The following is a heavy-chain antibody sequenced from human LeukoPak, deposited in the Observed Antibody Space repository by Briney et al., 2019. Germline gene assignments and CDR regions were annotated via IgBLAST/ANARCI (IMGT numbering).Heavy chain of an antibody. Sequence: SQTLSLTCAVSGGSISSGGYSWSWIRQPPGKGLEWIGYMYHSGSTYYNPSLKSRVTISVDRSKNQFSLKLSSVTAADTAVYYYARTPQPYCSSTSCYTPFDYWGQGTLVTVSS. J-gene: IGHJ4*02. CDR2: MYHSGST. CDR1: GGSISSGGYS. V-gene: IGHV4-30-2*01. CDR3: ARTPQPYCSSTSCYTPFDY. D-gene: IGHD2-2*02.